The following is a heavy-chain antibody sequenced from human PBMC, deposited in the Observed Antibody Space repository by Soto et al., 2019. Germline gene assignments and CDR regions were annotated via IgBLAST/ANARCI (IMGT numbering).Heavy chain of an antibody. Sequence: GGSLRLSCAASGFTFSSYEMNWVRQAPGKGLEWVSYISSSGSTIYYADSVKGRFTISRDNAKNSLYLQMNSLRAEDTAVYYCARMRITMIVGGNWFDPWGQGTLVT. CDR1: GFTFSSYE. CDR3: ARMRITMIVGGNWFDP. J-gene: IGHJ5*02. V-gene: IGHV3-48*03. D-gene: IGHD3-22*01. CDR2: ISSSGSTI.